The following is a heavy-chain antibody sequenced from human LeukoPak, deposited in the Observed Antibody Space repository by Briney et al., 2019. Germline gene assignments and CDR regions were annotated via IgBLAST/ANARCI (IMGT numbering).Heavy chain of an antibody. CDR1: GFTFSSYG. J-gene: IGHJ4*02. CDR3: AKVSSSSWSAFDY. D-gene: IGHD6-13*01. V-gene: IGHV3-30*18. Sequence: GGSLRLSCAASGFTFSSYGMHWVRQAPGKGLEWVAVISYDGSNKYYADSVKSRFTISRDNSKNTLYLQMNSLRAEDTAVYYCAKVSSSSWSAFDYWGQGTLVTVSS. CDR2: ISYDGSNK.